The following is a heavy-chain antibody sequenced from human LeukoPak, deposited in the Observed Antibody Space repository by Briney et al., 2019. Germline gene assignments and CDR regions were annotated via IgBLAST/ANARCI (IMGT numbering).Heavy chain of an antibody. CDR2: ISSSSNYI. CDR1: GFTFSTYS. D-gene: IGHD3-22*01. J-gene: IGHJ4*02. CDR3: AQNFYDSSGLYFDY. V-gene: IGHV3-21*01. Sequence: GGSLRLSCVASGFTFSTYSMNWVRQAPGKGLEWVSSISSSSNYIYYADSVRGRFTISRDNAKNSLYLQMNSLRAADTAVYYCAQNFYDSSGLYFDYWGQGTLVTVSS.